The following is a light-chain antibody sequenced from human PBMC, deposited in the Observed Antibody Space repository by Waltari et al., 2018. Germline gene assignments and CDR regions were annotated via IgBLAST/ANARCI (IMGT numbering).Light chain of an antibody. V-gene: IGLV3-25*03. Sequence: SYELTQPPSVSVSPGQTARITCSGDALTKHYAYWYRQKPGQAPGVVIYKDSERPSGTPERFSGSSSGKTGTLTSSGGQGEDEADYYCQSPDSSGTKVVFGGGTKLTVL. CDR2: KDS. CDR1: ALTKHY. CDR3: QSPDSSGTKVV. J-gene: IGLJ2*01.